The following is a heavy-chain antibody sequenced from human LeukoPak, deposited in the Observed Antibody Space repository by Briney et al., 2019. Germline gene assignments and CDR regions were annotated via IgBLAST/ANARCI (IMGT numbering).Heavy chain of an antibody. Sequence: QSGGSLRLSCAASGFTVSNNYLHWVRQAPGKGLEWVSVIYSGGTTYYANSVKGRFTISRDNSKNTLYLQMNSLRAEDTAVYYCAKDHFGYSYGAPSDYWGQGTLVTVSS. V-gene: IGHV3-53*01. CDR3: AKDHFGYSYGAPSDY. CDR1: GFTVSNNY. CDR2: IYSGGTT. J-gene: IGHJ4*02. D-gene: IGHD5-18*01.